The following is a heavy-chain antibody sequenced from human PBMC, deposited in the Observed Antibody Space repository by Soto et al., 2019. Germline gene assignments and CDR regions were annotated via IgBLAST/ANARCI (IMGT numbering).Heavy chain of an antibody. CDR1: GFTFSSHS. Sequence: EVQLVESGGGLVQPGGSLSLSCAASGFTFSSHSMNWVRQAPGKGLEWVSYITSSGSTIFYADSVKGRFTISRDSAKNSLFLQMNNLRGEDTAVYYCARDRSGDYVVNDWGQGTLVTVCS. CDR2: ITSSGSTI. D-gene: IGHD4-17*01. CDR3: ARDRSGDYVVND. V-gene: IGHV3-48*01. J-gene: IGHJ4*02.